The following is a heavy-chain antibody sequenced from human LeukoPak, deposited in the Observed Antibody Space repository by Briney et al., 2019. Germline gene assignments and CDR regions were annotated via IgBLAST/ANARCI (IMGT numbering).Heavy chain of an antibody. CDR3: ARDSGLLPIVTYYFDS. D-gene: IGHD3-22*01. V-gene: IGHV3-21*01. Sequence: PGGSLRLSCAASGFTFSNYAMHWVRQAPGKWLEWVSSISSSSSYMYYADSMRGRFTISRDSAQSSLYLQMNGLKAEDTAVYYCARDSGLLPIVTYYFDSWGQGTLVTVSS. J-gene: IGHJ4*02. CDR2: ISSSSSYM. CDR1: GFTFSNYA.